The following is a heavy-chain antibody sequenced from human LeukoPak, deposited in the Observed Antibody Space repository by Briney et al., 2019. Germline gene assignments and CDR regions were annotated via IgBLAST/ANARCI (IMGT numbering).Heavy chain of an antibody. CDR1: GFTFSSFG. V-gene: IGHV1-18*01. J-gene: IGHJ3*02. D-gene: IGHD2-2*01. CDR2: ISSDNSNT. CDR3: ARDEDLIGVVVPAAKAFDI. Sequence: ASVKVSCKASGFTFSSFGIGWVRQAPGQGLEWVGWISSDNSNTNYAQKFEDRVTLTTDTSTSTAFMDLRSLRSDDTAVYYCARDEDLIGVVVPAAKAFDIWGQGTMVTVSS.